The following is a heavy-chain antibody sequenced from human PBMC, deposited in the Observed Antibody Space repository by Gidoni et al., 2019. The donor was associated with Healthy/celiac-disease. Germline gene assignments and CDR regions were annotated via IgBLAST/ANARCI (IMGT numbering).Heavy chain of an antibody. CDR1: GFTFSSYG. CDR3: ARDNDIVATNYFDY. Sequence: QVQLVESGGGVVQPGRSLSLSCAASGFTFSSYGMHWVRQAPGKGLEWVAVIWYDGSNKYYADSVKGRFTISRDNSKNTLYLQMNSLRAEDTAVYYCARDNDIVATNYFDYWGQGTLVTVSS. CDR2: IWYDGSNK. D-gene: IGHD5-12*01. V-gene: IGHV3-33*01. J-gene: IGHJ4*02.